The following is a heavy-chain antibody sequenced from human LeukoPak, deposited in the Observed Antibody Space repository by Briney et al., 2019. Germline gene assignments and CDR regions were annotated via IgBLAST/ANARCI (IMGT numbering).Heavy chain of an antibody. CDR1: GGSISSYY. CDR3: ARAPLGSYCSGGSCYFGVAFDI. Sequence: SETLSLTCTVSGGSISSYYWSWIRQPPGKGLEWIGYIYYSGSTNYNPSLKSRVTISVDTSKNQSSLKLSSVTAADTAVYYCARAPLGSYCSGGSCYFGVAFDIWGQGTMVTVSS. CDR2: IYYSGST. V-gene: IGHV4-59*01. J-gene: IGHJ3*02. D-gene: IGHD2-15*01.